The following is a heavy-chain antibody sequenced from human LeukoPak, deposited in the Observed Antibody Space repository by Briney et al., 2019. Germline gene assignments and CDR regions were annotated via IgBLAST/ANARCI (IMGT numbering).Heavy chain of an antibody. Sequence: GSLRLSCAASGFTFSSYAMSWVRQAPGKGLEWIGYIYYRGSTNYNPSLKSRVTISVDTSKDQFSLKLSSVTAADTAVYYCARLSGYSSGHYYSDYWGQGTLVTVSS. V-gene: IGHV4-59*01. CDR1: GFTFSSYA. CDR2: IYYRGST. J-gene: IGHJ4*02. D-gene: IGHD3-22*01. CDR3: ARLSGYSSGHYYSDY.